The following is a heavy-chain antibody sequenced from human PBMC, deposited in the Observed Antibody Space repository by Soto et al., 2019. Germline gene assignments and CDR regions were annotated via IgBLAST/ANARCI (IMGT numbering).Heavy chain of an antibody. CDR1: GFTFSSYG. Sequence: GGSLRLSCAASGFTFSSYGMHWVRQAPGKGLEWVAVIWYDGSNKYYADSVKGRFTISRDNSKNTLYLQMNSLRAEDTAVYYCARVYSSSWYPFDYWGQGTLVTVSS. CDR2: IWYDGSNK. D-gene: IGHD6-13*01. J-gene: IGHJ4*02. V-gene: IGHV3-33*01. CDR3: ARVYSSSWYPFDY.